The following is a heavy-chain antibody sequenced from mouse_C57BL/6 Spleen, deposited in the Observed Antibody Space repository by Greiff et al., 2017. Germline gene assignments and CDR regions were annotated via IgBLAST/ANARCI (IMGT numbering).Heavy chain of an antibody. J-gene: IGHJ2*01. Sequence: EVQGVESGGDLVKPGGSLKLSCAASGFTFSSYGMSWVRQTPDKRLEWVATISSGGSYTYYPDSVKGRFTISRDNAKNTLYLQMSSLKSEDTAMYYCARRGDDPYYFDYWGQGTTLTVSS. CDR2: ISSGGSYT. CDR3: ARRGDDPYYFDY. CDR1: GFTFSSYG. V-gene: IGHV5-6*01.